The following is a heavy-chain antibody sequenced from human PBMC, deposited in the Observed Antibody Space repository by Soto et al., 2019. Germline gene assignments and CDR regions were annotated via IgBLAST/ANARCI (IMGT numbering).Heavy chain of an antibody. D-gene: IGHD3-10*01. Sequence: QVQLVQSGAEVKKPGSSVKVSCKASIGTFSSYAISWVRQAPGQGLEWMGGIIPIFGTANYAQKFQGRVTITADESTSTAYMELSSLRSEDTAVYYCARLSSGSGSYVHYYYYGMDVRGQGTTVTVSS. V-gene: IGHV1-69*01. CDR1: IGTFSSYA. CDR2: IIPIFGTA. J-gene: IGHJ6*02. CDR3: ARLSSGSGSYVHYYYYGMDV.